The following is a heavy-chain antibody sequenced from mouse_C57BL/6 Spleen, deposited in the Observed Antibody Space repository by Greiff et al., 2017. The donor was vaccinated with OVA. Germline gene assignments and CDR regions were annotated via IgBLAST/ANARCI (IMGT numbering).Heavy chain of an antibody. Sequence: QVQLQQSGTELVKPGASVKLSCKASGYTFTSYWMHWVKQRPGQGLEWIGNINPSNGGTNYNEKFKSKATLTVDKSSSTAYMQLSSLTSEDSAVYYRARSDYDYDGNYYAMDYWGQGTSVTVSS. J-gene: IGHJ4*01. CDR2: INPSNGGT. CDR3: ARSDYDYDGNYYAMDY. V-gene: IGHV1-53*01. CDR1: GYTFTSYW. D-gene: IGHD2-4*01.